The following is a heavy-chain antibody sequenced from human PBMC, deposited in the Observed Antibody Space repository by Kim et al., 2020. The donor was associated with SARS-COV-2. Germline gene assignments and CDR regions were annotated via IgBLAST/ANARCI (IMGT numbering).Heavy chain of an antibody. Sequence: SQTLSLTCDISGDSVSSNSAGWNWIRQSPSRGLEWLGRTYYRSKWYNDYAESVKSRITINPDTSKNQFSLQLNSVTPEDTAMYYCAKSIRGYMDVWGKGTTVTVS. CDR2: TYYRSKWYN. V-gene: IGHV6-1*01. J-gene: IGHJ6*03. D-gene: IGHD6-6*01. CDR3: AKSIRGYMDV. CDR1: GDSVSSNSAG.